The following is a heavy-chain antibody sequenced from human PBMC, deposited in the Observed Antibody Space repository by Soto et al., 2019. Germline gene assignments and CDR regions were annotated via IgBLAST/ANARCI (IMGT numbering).Heavy chain of an antibody. CDR3: ARHRRYFDWFGAIDI. D-gene: IGHD3-9*01. V-gene: IGHV4-59*08. CDR1: GGSISSYY. Sequence: QVQLQESGPGLVKPSETLSLTCNVSGGSISSYYWSWIRQPPGKGLEWIGYIYYSGTTNYNPSLKSRVTISVDASKNQFSLRLWSVTAAYTAVYYCARHRRYFDWFGAIDIWGQGTMVTVSS. CDR2: IYYSGTT. J-gene: IGHJ3*02.